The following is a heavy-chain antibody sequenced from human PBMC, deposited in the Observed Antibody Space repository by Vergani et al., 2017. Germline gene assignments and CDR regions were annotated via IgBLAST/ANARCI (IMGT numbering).Heavy chain of an antibody. J-gene: IGHJ4*02. CDR1: GYTFTGYY. D-gene: IGHD6-13*01. Sequence: QVQLVQSGAEVKKPGASVKVSCKASGYTFTGYYMHWVRQAPGQGLEWMGWINPNSGNTNYAQKLQGRVTMTTDTSTSTAYMELRSLRSDDTAVYYCARDNTEYSSSWYNYWGQGTLVTVSS. V-gene: IGHV1-2*02. CDR3: ARDNTEYSSSWYNY. CDR2: INPNSGNT.